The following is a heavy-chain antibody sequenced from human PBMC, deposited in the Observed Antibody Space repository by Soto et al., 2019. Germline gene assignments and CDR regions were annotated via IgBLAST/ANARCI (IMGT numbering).Heavy chain of an antibody. J-gene: IGHJ4*02. CDR3: AREGYYGSGNLAIDY. Sequence: QVQLQESGPGLVKPSQTLSLTCTVSGGSISSGGYYWSWIRQHPGKGLEWIGYIYYSGSTYYNPSLKSRVTIXXDXSXXQFSLKLSSVTAADTAVYYCAREGYYGSGNLAIDYWGQGTLVTVSS. V-gene: IGHV4-31*03. CDR2: IYYSGST. CDR1: GGSISSGGYY. D-gene: IGHD3-10*01.